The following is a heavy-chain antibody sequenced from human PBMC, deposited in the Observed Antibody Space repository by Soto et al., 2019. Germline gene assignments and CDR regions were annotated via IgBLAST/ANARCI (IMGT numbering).Heavy chain of an antibody. D-gene: IGHD6-19*01. V-gene: IGHV3-64*01. Sequence: PGGSLRLSCVASEFTFSSYAMNWVRQAPGKGLEYVSAISSNGGSTYYANSVKGRFTISRDNSKNTLYLQMGSLRAEDMAVYYCARGEDSSGWYYYFDYWGQGT. CDR2: ISSNGGST. J-gene: IGHJ4*02. CDR1: EFTFSSYA. CDR3: ARGEDSSGWYYYFDY.